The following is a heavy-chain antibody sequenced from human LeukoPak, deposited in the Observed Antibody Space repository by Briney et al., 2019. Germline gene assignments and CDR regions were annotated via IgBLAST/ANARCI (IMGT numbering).Heavy chain of an antibody. D-gene: IGHD4-17*01. CDR3: ARCYDDYGGYFDY. Sequence: GGSLRLSCAASGFTFSSYAMSWVRQAPGKGLEWVSAISGSGGSTYYADSVKGRFTISRDNSKNTLYLQMNSLRAEDTAVYYCARCYDDYGGYFDYWSQGTLVTVSS. J-gene: IGHJ4*02. CDR2: ISGSGGST. V-gene: IGHV3-23*01. CDR1: GFTFSSYA.